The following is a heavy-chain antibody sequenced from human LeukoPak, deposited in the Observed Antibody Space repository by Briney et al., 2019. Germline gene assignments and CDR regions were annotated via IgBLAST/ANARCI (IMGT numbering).Heavy chain of an antibody. D-gene: IGHD2-15*01. J-gene: IGHJ4*02. CDR3: ASDIVVVVAANRTTYFDY. CDR1: GFTFSSYA. CDR2: ISYDGSNK. V-gene: IGHV3-30-3*01. Sequence: PGGSLRLSCAASGFTFSSYAMHWVRQAPGKGLEWVAVISYDGSNKYYADSVKGRFTISRDNSKNTLYLQMNSLGAEDTAVYYCASDIVVVVAANRTTYFDYWGQGTLVTVSS.